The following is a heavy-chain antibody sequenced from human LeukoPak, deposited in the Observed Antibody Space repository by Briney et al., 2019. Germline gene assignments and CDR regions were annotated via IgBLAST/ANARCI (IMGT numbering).Heavy chain of an antibody. J-gene: IGHJ1*01. D-gene: IGHD3-3*01. CDR3: ARGRSYDFWSGFPEYFQH. CDR1: GYTFTSYG. V-gene: IGHV1-18*01. CDR2: ISAYNGNT. Sequence: ASVKVSCKASGYTFTSYGISWVRQAPGQGLEWMGWISAYNGNTNYAQKLQGRVTMTTDTSTSTAYMELRSLRSDDTAVYYCARGRSYDFWSGFPEYFQHWARAPWSPSPQ.